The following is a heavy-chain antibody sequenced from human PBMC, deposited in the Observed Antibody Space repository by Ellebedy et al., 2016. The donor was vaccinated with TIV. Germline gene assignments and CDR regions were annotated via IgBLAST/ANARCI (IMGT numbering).Heavy chain of an antibody. CDR3: ARSRNGYGPPLDY. CDR2: TYYRSKWYN. V-gene: IGHV6-1*01. Sequence: SQTLSLTCAISGDSVSNNGVTWNWIRQSPSGGLEWLGRTYYRSKWYNEYAVSVQSRITINPDTSKNQFSLQLTSVTPEDTAFYYCARSRNGYGPPLDYWGQGTLVTVS. D-gene: IGHD1-1*01. J-gene: IGHJ4*02. CDR1: GDSVSNNGVT.